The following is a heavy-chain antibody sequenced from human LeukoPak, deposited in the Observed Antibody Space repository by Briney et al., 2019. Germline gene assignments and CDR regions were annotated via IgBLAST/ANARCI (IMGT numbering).Heavy chain of an antibody. J-gene: IGHJ5*02. D-gene: IGHD6-13*01. V-gene: IGHV5-51*01. CDR2: LYPGDSDT. Sequence: GESLKISCKGSGYSFINYWIAWVRQMPGKGLEWMGILYPGDSDTRYSPSFQGQVTISADKSVNTSYLQWTSLKASDTAIYYCAKGRQQLASLTWFDPWGQGTLVTVSS. CDR1: GYSFINYW. CDR3: AKGRQQLASLTWFDP.